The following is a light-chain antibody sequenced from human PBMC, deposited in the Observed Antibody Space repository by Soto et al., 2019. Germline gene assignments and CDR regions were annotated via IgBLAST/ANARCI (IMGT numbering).Light chain of an antibody. Sequence: EIVLTRSPGTLSLSPGERATLSCRASQSVSSTYLAWYQHKPGQAPRLLIYGASSRATGIPDRFSGSGSGSDFTLTISRLEPEDFAVYYCQQSGSTLWTFGQGTKVEIK. CDR1: QSVSSTY. J-gene: IGKJ1*01. V-gene: IGKV3-20*01. CDR3: QQSGSTLWT. CDR2: GAS.